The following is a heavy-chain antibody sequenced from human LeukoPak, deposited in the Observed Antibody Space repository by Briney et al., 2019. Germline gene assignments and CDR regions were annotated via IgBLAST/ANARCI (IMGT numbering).Heavy chain of an antibody. V-gene: IGHV3-48*03. CDR3: ARAADYYDSSGYYY. J-gene: IGHJ4*02. CDR1: GFTFSSYE. Sequence: GGSLRLSCAASGFTFSSYEMNWVRQAPGKGLEWVSYISGSGSTIYYADSVKGRFTISRDNAKNSLYLQMNSLRAEDTAVYYCARAADYYDSSGYYYWSQGTLVTVSS. CDR2: ISGSGSTI. D-gene: IGHD3-22*01.